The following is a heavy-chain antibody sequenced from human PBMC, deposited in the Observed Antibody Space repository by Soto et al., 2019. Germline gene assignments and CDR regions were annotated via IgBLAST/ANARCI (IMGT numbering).Heavy chain of an antibody. CDR2: ISDSGST. Sequence: SETLSLTCTVSGGSLNDFYWSWIRQPPGKAPEWIAYISDSGSTNYNPFLRGRVLISVDTSTNQFSLKVTSVTAADSAVYYCARDGYNSYYFDFWGQGTLVTVSS. CDR1: GGSLNDFY. J-gene: IGHJ4*02. V-gene: IGHV4-59*01. D-gene: IGHD5-12*01. CDR3: ARDGYNSYYFDF.